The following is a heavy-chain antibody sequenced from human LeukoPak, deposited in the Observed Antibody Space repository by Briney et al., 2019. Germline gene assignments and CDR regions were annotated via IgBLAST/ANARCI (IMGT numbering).Heavy chain of an antibody. CDR2: ISGSGGST. CDR3: AKDGAASGKYQLLSSFDY. CDR1: GFTFSSYA. D-gene: IGHD2-2*01. V-gene: IGHV3-23*01. Sequence: GGSLRLSCAASGFTFSSYAMSWVRQAPGKGLEWVSAISGSGGSTYYADSVKGRFTISRDNSKNTLYLQMNSLRAEDTAVYYCAKDGAASGKYQLLSSFDYWGQGTLVTVSS. J-gene: IGHJ4*02.